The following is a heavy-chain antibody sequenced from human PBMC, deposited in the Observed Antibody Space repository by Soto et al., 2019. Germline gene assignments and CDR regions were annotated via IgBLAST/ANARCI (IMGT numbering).Heavy chain of an antibody. CDR3: ASEKDSHDTSGYFDY. Sequence: XESLRLSCAASGFTFSSYGMHWVRQAPGKGLEWVAVIWYDGSNKYYADSVKGRFTISRDNSKNTLYLQMNSLRAEDTAVYYCASEKDSHDTSGYFDYWGQRTLVTVSS. CDR2: IWYDGSNK. J-gene: IGHJ4*02. V-gene: IGHV3-33*01. CDR1: GFTFSSYG. D-gene: IGHD3-22*01.